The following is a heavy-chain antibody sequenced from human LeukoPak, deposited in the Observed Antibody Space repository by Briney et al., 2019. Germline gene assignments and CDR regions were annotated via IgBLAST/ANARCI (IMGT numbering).Heavy chain of an antibody. V-gene: IGHV1-2*04. D-gene: IGHD6-6*01. CDR2: INPNSGGT. Sequence: ASVKVSCKASGYTFTGYYMHWVRQAPGQGLEWMGWINPNSGGTNYAQKFQGWVTMTRDTSISTAYMELSRLRSEDTAVYYCAKPSIAARHYYYGTDVWGQGTTVTVSS. CDR1: GYTFTGYY. CDR3: AKPSIAARHYYYGTDV. J-gene: IGHJ6*02.